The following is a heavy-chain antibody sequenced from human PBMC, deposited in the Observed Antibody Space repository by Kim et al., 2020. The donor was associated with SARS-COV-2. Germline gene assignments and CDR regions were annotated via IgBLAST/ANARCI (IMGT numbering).Heavy chain of an antibody. CDR1: GGSFSGYY. CDR3: ARWEYGMVV. CDR2: INHSGST. V-gene: IGHV4-34*01. J-gene: IGHJ6*02. D-gene: IGHD1-26*01. Sequence: SETLSLTCAVYGGSFSGYYWSWFRQPPGKGLEWIGEINHSGSTNYNPSLKSRVTISVDTSKNQFSLKLSSVTAADTAVYYCARWEYGMVVLGQGTTVTVS.